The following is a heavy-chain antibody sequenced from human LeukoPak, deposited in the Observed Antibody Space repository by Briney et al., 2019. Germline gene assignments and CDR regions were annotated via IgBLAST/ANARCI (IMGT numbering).Heavy chain of an antibody. D-gene: IGHD6-19*01. V-gene: IGHV4-59*01. CDR2: IYYSGSP. CDR3: GRGKVVAGTPGQHPWDY. J-gene: IGHJ4*02. CDR1: GGSISSYY. Sequence: SETLSLACTVAGGSISSYYGSWIRQPPGKGLEWIGYIYYSGSPNYNPSLKSRVTISVDTSKNQFSRKRGAGVAADPPVYYLGRGKVVAGTPGQHPWDYWGQGPLVPVSS.